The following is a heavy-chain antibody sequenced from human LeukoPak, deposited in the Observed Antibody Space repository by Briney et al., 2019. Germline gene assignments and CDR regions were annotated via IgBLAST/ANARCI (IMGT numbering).Heavy chain of an antibody. V-gene: IGHV3-23*01. CDR1: GGSVSSGSYY. CDR3: AKSNSDYRIGSVSSDY. Sequence: PSETLSLTCTVSGGSVSSGSYYWSWVRQAPGKGLEWVSTITGSGATTYYADSVKGRFTMSRDTSKNTLTLYLHMNSLRAEDTAVYYCAKSNSDYRIGSVSSDYWGQGTLVAVSS. CDR2: ITGSGATT. J-gene: IGHJ4*02. D-gene: IGHD3-16*01.